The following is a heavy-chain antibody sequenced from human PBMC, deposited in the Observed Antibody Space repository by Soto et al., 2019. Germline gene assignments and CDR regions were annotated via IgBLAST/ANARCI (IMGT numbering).Heavy chain of an antibody. CDR2: INHSGST. V-gene: IGHV4-34*01. J-gene: IGHJ4*02. CDR3: ARGRVYGDYAVY. CDR1: GGSFSGYY. Sequence: SETXSLTCAVYGGSFSGYYWSWIRQPPGKGLEWIGEINHSGSTNYNPSLKSRVTISVDTSKNQFSLKLSSVTAADTAVYYCARGRVYGDYAVYWGQGTLVTVSS. D-gene: IGHD4-17*01.